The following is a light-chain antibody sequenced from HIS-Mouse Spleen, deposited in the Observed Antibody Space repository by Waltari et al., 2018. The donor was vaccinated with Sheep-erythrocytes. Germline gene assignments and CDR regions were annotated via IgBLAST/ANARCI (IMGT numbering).Light chain of an antibody. CDR2: EVS. J-gene: IGLJ1*01. CDR1: STDVGGDNS. Sequence: QSALTQPRSASGSPGQSVTISCTGTSTDVGGDNSVSWYQQHPGKAPKLMIYEVSKRPSGVPDRFSGSKSGNTASLTISGLQAEDEADYYCCSYAGSYNHVFATGTKVTVL. CDR3: CSYAGSYNHV. V-gene: IGLV2-11*01.